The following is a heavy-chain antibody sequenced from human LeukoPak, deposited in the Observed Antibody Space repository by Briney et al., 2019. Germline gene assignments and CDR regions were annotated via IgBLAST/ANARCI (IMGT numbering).Heavy chain of an antibody. Sequence: GGSLRFSCASSGFSFSGYAMIWVRRAPGKGLELVSTISGSGASTFYADSVRGRFITSKDIPSNIVYLQMNSLRAEDTAVYYCAKGSRGYTNYYFDYWGQGTLVTVSS. V-gene: IGHV3-23*01. CDR3: AKGSRGYTNYYFDY. CDR1: GFSFSGYA. D-gene: IGHD2-2*02. J-gene: IGHJ4*02. CDR2: ISGSGAST.